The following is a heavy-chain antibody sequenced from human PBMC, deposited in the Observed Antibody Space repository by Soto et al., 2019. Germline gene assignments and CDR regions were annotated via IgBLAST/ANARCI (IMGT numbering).Heavy chain of an antibody. J-gene: IGHJ4*02. V-gene: IGHV1-69*01. Sequence: QVQLAQSGAEVRKPGSSVKVSCRASGGSFSDFAFSWVRQAPGQGLEWMGGIIPMFAATKYAQRFQGRVTITADASTRTVYLALNSLTSDDSAVYYCARGGIVAVPAALSSYDDYTNYRFDSWGQGTLVSVSS. CDR1: GGSFSDFA. CDR3: ARGGIVAVPAALSSYDDYTNYRFDS. D-gene: IGHD2-15*01. CDR2: IIPMFAAT.